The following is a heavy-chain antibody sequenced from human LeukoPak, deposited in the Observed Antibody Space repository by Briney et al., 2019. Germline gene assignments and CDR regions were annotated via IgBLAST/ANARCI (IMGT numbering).Heavy chain of an antibody. J-gene: IGHJ4*02. CDR3: ARDEGYCSGGSCYSNY. Sequence: WGSLRLSCAASGFTFSDYYMSWIRQAPGKGLEWVSYISSSSSYTNSADSVKGRFTISRDNAKNSLYLQVNSLRAEDTAVYYCARDEGYCSGGSCYSNYWGQGTLVTVSS. CDR1: GFTFSDYY. CDR2: ISSSSSYT. D-gene: IGHD2-15*01. V-gene: IGHV3-11*06.